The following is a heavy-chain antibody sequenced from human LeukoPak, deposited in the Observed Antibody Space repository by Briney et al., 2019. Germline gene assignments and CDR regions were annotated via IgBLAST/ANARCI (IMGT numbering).Heavy chain of an antibody. J-gene: IGHJ4*02. CDR2: IKEDGSEK. Sequence: GGSLRLSCAASGFTFSRYWMSWVRQAPGKGLEWVANIKEDGSEKYYVDSVKGRFTISRDNAKNSLYLQMNSLRAEDMAVYYCARGVTTVENWGQGTLVTVSS. V-gene: IGHV3-7*01. CDR3: ARGVTTVEN. CDR1: GFTFSRYW. D-gene: IGHD4-23*01.